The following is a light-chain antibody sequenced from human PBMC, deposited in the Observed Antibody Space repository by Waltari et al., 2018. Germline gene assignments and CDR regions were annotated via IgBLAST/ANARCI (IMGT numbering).Light chain of an antibody. CDR3: QQYGTSLST. V-gene: IGKV3-20*01. Sequence: EIVLTQSPVTLSLSPGERATPSCRASQSVTNNYLAWYQQKRGQAPRALIYGASSRASGVPDRFSGSGSGTDFTLTISRLEPEDFAVYYCQQYGTSLSTFGQGTRVEIK. J-gene: IGKJ1*01. CDR2: GAS. CDR1: QSVTNNY.